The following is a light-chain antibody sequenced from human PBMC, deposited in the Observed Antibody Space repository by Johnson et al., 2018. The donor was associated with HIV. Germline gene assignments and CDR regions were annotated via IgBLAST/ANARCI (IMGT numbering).Light chain of an antibody. Sequence: QSVLTQPPSVSAAPGQKVTISCSGSSSNIGNNYVSWYQQLPGTAPKLLIYDNNKRPSGIPDRLSGSKSGTSATLGITGLQTGDEADYYCGTWDSSLSTGGNVFGTGTKVTVL. J-gene: IGLJ1*01. CDR3: GTWDSSLSTGGNV. CDR2: DNN. V-gene: IGLV1-51*01. CDR1: SSNIGNNY.